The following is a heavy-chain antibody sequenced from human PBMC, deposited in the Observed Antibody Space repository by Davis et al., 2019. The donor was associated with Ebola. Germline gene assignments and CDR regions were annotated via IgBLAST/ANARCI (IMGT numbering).Heavy chain of an antibody. Sequence: ETLSLTCTVSGGSISAYSWSCIRQPPGKALEWLAHIYSDDGKSYSPSLKSRLTISKDTSKSQVVLTMTNMDPVDTATYYCARITDYYDSRGYFRAFNLWGQGTMVTVSS. CDR1: GGSISAYS. CDR3: ARITDYYDSRGYFRAFNL. D-gene: IGHD3-22*01. J-gene: IGHJ3*01. CDR2: IYSDDGK. V-gene: IGHV2-26*01.